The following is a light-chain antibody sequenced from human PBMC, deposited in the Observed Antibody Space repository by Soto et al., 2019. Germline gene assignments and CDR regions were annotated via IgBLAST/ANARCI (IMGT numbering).Light chain of an antibody. CDR3: QQGNSFPLT. Sequence: DIQMTQSPSSVSASVGDRVTITCRASRDITTWLAWYQHKPGKAPKLLVYAASSLQSGVPSRFSGSGSGTDFTLTISSLQPEDFATYYCQQGNSFPLTVGGGTKVDSK. CDR1: RDITTW. CDR2: AAS. J-gene: IGKJ4*01. V-gene: IGKV1D-12*01.